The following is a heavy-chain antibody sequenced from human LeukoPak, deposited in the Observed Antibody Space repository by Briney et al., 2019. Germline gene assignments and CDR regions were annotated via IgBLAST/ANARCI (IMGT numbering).Heavy chain of an antibody. Sequence: GTLSLSCAASGFTFSSHWMTWVRQAPGKGLEWVANIKQDGSEKYYVDSVKGRFTISRDNAKNSLYLQMNSLRAEDTAVYYCARRYFDSWGQGTLVTVSS. V-gene: IGHV3-7*03. CDR2: IKQDGSEK. D-gene: IGHD3-16*02. J-gene: IGHJ4*02. CDR3: ARRYFDS. CDR1: GFTFSSHW.